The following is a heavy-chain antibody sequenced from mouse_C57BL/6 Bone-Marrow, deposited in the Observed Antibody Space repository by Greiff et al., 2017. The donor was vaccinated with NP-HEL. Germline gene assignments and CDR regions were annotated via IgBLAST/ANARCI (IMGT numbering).Heavy chain of an antibody. D-gene: IGHD1-1*01. CDR1: GFTFSSYA. V-gene: IGHV5-4*01. CDR2: ISDGGSYT. J-gene: IGHJ3*01. Sequence: EVHLVESGGGLVKPGGSLKLSCAASGFTFSSYAMSWVRQTPEKRLEWVATISDGGSYTYYPDNVKGRFTISRDNAKNNLYLQMSHLKSEDTAMYYCARDRYGSSLAWFAYWGQGTLVTVSA. CDR3: ARDRYGSSLAWFAY.